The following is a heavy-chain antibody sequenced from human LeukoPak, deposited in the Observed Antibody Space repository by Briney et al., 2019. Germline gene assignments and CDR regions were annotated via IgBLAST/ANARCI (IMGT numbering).Heavy chain of an antibody. V-gene: IGHV3-23*01. CDR2: ISGSGGST. D-gene: IGHD3-22*01. CDR3: AKSTYYYDSSGYQFGGFDY. CDR1: GFTFSSYA. J-gene: IGHJ4*02. Sequence: HPGGSLRLSCAASGFTFSSYAMSWVRQSPGKGLEWVSAISGSGGSTYYADSVKGRFTISRDNSKNTLYLQMNSLRAEDTAVYYCAKSTYYYDSSGYQFGGFDYWGQGTLVTVSS.